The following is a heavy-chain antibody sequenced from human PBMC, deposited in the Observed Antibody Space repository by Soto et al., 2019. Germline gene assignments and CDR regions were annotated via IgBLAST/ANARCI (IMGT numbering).Heavy chain of an antibody. V-gene: IGHV1-3*01. J-gene: IGHJ4*02. CDR1: GYTFTNYA. CDR3: ARAPSDFGSYLLPAY. D-gene: IGHD1-26*01. Sequence: GASVKVSCKASGYTFTNYAIHWVRQATGQRLEWMGWIDAGNGNTKYSQNFQGRVTISRDTSATTAYMELSSLRSEDTAVYYCARAPSDFGSYLLPAYWGQGTLVTVSS. CDR2: IDAGNGNT.